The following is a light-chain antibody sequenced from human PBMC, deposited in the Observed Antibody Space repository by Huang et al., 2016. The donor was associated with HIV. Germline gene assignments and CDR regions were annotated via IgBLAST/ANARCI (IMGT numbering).Light chain of an antibody. J-gene: IGKJ1*01. CDR1: PSISSW. V-gene: IGKV1-5*01. CDR2: DAS. CDR3: QQYNSYPWT. Sequence: DIQMTQSPSTLSESVGDRVTITCRASPSISSWLAWYQQKPGKAPKLLIYDASSLQSGVPSRFSGSGSGTEFTLTISSLQPDNFATYYCQQYNSYPWTFGQGTKVEIK.